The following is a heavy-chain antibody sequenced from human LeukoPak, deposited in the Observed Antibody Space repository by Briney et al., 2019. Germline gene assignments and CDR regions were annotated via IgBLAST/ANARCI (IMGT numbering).Heavy chain of an antibody. D-gene: IGHD6-13*01. Sequence: GESLKISCKGSGYSFTSYWIGWVRQMPGKGLEWMGIIYPGDSDTKCSPSFQGQVTISADKFISTAYLQWSSLKASDTAMYYCARRQGYTEYYFDYWGQGTLVTVSS. CDR2: IYPGDSDT. J-gene: IGHJ4*02. CDR3: ARRQGYTEYYFDY. CDR1: GYSFTSYW. V-gene: IGHV5-51*01.